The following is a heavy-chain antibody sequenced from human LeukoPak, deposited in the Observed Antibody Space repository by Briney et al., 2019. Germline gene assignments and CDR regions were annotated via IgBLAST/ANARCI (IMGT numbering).Heavy chain of an antibody. J-gene: IGHJ3*02. Sequence: PGGSLRLSCAASGFTFSSYSMNWVRQAPGKGLEWVSSISSGSTYMYYADSVKGRFIISRDNAQNSMYLQMNSLRAEDTAVYYCGRVGGRSKAAKGDAFDIWGQGTMVTVSS. CDR3: GRVGGRSKAAKGDAFDI. D-gene: IGHD6-6*01. CDR2: ISSGSTYM. V-gene: IGHV3-21*01. CDR1: GFTFSSYS.